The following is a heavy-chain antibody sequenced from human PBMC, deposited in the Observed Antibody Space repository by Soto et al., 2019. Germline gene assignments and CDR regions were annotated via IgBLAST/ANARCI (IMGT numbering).Heavy chain of an antibody. D-gene: IGHD1-20*01. CDR1: GFSLTTSGVG. CDR2: IYWNDDK. CDR3: AHHTITPVTNWFDP. V-gene: IGHV2-5*01. J-gene: IGHJ5*02. Sequence: SGPTLVNPTQTLTLTCTFSGFSLTTSGVGVGWIRQPPGKALEWLALIYWNDDKRYSPSLKGRLTITKDTSKNQVVLAMTNMDPVDTATYYCAHHTITPVTNWFDPWGLGTLVTVSS.